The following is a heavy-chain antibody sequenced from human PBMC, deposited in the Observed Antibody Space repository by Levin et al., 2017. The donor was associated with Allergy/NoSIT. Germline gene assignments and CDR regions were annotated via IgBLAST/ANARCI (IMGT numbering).Heavy chain of an antibody. CDR1: GFPFSSYG. V-gene: IGHV3-33*01. D-gene: IGHD4-17*01. CDR3: ARDVDYGSYYFDY. J-gene: IGHJ4*02. CDR2: IWYDGSNK. Sequence: LSLTCAASGFPFSSYGMHWVRQAPGKGLEWLAVIWYDGSNKYYADSVKGRFTISRDNSKNTLYLQMNSLRAEDTAVYYCARDVDYGSYYFDYWGQGTLVTVSS.